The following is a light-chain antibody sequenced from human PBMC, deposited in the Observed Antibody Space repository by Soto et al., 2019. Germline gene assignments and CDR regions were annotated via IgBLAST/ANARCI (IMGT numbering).Light chain of an antibody. V-gene: IGKV3-15*01. Sequence: EIVMTQSPATLSVSPGERATLSCRASQSVSSNLAWYQQKPGQAPRVLIYGASTRATGIPARFSGSGSGTDFTLTISSLQSEDFAVYYGQQYNNWPYTFGQGTKLEIK. J-gene: IGKJ2*01. CDR2: GAS. CDR3: QQYNNWPYT. CDR1: QSVSSN.